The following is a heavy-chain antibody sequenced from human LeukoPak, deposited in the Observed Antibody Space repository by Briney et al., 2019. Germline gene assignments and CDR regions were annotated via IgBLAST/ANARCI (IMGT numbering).Heavy chain of an antibody. J-gene: IGHJ2*01. Sequence: SETLSLTCTVSGGSVSSGSYYWSWIRQPPGKGLEWIGYIYYSGSTYYNPSLKSRVTISVDTSKNQFSLKLSSVTAADTAVYYCARDPRPRYCSSTSCWGYWYFDLWGRGTLVTVSS. CDR2: IYYSGST. CDR3: ARDPRPRYCSSTSCWGYWYFDL. D-gene: IGHD2-2*01. V-gene: IGHV4-30-4*08. CDR1: GGSVSSGSYY.